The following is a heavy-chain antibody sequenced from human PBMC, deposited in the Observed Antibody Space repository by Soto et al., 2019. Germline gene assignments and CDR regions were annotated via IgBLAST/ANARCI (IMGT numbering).Heavy chain of an antibody. CDR2: IWLSGST. CDR3: ARGGDYFDY. Sequence: QLQLQESGSGLVKPSQTLSLTCGVSGGSVSGGGYSWSWIRQPPGKGLEWIGYIWLSGSTYYNPSLKSRGTLSIDRSKNQFSLRLSSVTAADTAVYYCARGGDYFDYWGQGTLVTVSS. J-gene: IGHJ4*02. V-gene: IGHV4-30-2*01. CDR1: GGSVSGGGYS.